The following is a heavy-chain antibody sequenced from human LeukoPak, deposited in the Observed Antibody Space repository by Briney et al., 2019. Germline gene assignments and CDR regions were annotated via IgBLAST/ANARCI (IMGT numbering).Heavy chain of an antibody. Sequence: GESLKISCKGSGYSFTSYWIGWVRQMPGKGLEWMGIIYPGDSDTRYSPSFQGQVTISADKSISTAYLQWSSLKASDTAIYYCARLEVLMAQNWFDPWGQGTLITVSS. CDR1: GYSFTSYW. D-gene: IGHD2-8*01. J-gene: IGHJ5*02. V-gene: IGHV5-51*01. CDR3: ARLEVLMAQNWFDP. CDR2: IYPGDSDT.